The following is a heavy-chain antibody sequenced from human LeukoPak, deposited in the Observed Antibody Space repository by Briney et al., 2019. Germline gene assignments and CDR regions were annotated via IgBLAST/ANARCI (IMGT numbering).Heavy chain of an antibody. CDR3: TTGATVTTYAFDI. CDR1: GFTFSNAW. CDR2: IKSKTDGGTT. Sequence: GGSLRLSCAASGFTFSNAWMSWVRQAPGKGLEWVGRIKSKTDGGTTDYAAPVKGRFTISRDDSKNTLYLQMNSLKTEDTAVYYCTTGATVTTYAFDIWGQGTMVTVSS. V-gene: IGHV3-15*01. J-gene: IGHJ3*02. D-gene: IGHD4-17*01.